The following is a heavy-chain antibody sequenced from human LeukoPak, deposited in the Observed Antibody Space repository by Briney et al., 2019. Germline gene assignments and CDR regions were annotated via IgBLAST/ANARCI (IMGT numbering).Heavy chain of an antibody. Sequence: SETLSLTCTVSGGSISSYYWSWIRQPPGKGLEWIGYIYYSGSTNYNPSLKSRVTISVDTSKNQFSLKLSSVTAADTAVYYCARDVRYCTNGVCYANWFDPWGQGTLVTVSS. D-gene: IGHD2-8*01. CDR1: GGSISSYY. J-gene: IGHJ5*02. CDR2: IYYSGST. CDR3: ARDVRYCTNGVCYANWFDP. V-gene: IGHV4-59*12.